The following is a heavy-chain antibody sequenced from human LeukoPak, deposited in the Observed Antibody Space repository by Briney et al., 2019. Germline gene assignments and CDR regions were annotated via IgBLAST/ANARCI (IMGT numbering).Heavy chain of an antibody. D-gene: IGHD5/OR15-5a*01. V-gene: IGHV6-1*01. J-gene: IGHJ4*02. Sequence: SQTLSLTCVIFGDSVSSNSATWKWIRQSPSRGLEWLGRTYYRSKWNTDFAVTVKSRITIRPDTSKNQISLQLKSVTPEDTAVYFCARGVFALDYWGQGTLVTVSS. CDR3: ARGVFALDY. CDR2: TYYRSKWNT. CDR1: GDSVSSNSAT.